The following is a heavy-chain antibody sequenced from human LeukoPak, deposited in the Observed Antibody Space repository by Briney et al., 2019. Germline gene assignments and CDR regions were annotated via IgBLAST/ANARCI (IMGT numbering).Heavy chain of an antibody. V-gene: IGHV1-46*01. CDR1: GYTFTTYD. Sequence: GASVKVSCKASGYTFTTYDVHWVRQAPGQGLEWMGIINPSGRSTSYTQKFQGRVTMTRDTSTSTVYMELNRLRYEDTAVYYCARGAKRWLQFKTSAGFDYWGQGTLVTVSS. D-gene: IGHD5-24*01. CDR2: INPSGRST. J-gene: IGHJ4*02. CDR3: ARGAKRWLQFKTSAGFDY.